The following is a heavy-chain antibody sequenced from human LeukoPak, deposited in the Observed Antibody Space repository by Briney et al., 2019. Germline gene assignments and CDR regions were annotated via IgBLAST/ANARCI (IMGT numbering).Heavy chain of an antibody. CDR3: ARGGGATTYQRKEDFDY. Sequence: ASVKVSCKASGYTFTGYYMHWVRQAPGQGLEWMGWINPNSGGTNYAQKFQGRVTMTRDTSISTAYMELSRLRSDDTAVYYCARGGGATTYQRKEDFDYWGQGTLVTVSS. D-gene: IGHD1-14*01. V-gene: IGHV1-2*02. CDR1: GYTFTGYY. CDR2: INPNSGGT. J-gene: IGHJ4*02.